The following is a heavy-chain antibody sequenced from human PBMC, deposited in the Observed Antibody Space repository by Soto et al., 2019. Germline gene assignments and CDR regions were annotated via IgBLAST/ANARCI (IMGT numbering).Heavy chain of an antibody. J-gene: IGHJ4*02. CDR3: AREVPAALNFDY. CDR2: ISYDGSNK. D-gene: IGHD2-2*01. V-gene: IGHV3-30-3*01. CDR1: GFTFSSYA. Sequence: GGSLRLSCAASGFTFSSYAMHWVRQAPGKGLEWVAVISYDGSNKYYADSVKGRFTISRDNSKNTLYLQMNSLRAEDTAVYYCAREVPAALNFDYWGQGTRVTVSS.